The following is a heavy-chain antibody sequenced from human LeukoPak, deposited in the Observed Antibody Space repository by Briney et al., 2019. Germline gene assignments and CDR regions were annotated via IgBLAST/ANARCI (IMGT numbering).Heavy chain of an antibody. CDR3: ARDHKDWGVFDY. CDR1: GFTFSSYS. D-gene: IGHD7-27*01. J-gene: IGHJ4*02. CDR2: IIPSSGTI. Sequence: PGGSLRLSCVASGFTFSSYSMNWVRQAPGKGLEWVLYIIPSSGTIYYADSVKGRFTISRDNGKNSLYLEMNSVRPEDTAVYYCARDHKDWGVFDYWGQGTLVTVSS. V-gene: IGHV3-48*04.